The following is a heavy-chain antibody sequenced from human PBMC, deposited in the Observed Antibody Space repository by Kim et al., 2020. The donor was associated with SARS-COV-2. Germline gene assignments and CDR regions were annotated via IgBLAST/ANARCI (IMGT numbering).Heavy chain of an antibody. CDR2: ISYDGSNK. D-gene: IGHD2-21*02. J-gene: IGHJ5*02. CDR3: ARDGDPTYNWFDP. CDR1: GFTFSSYA. V-gene: IGHV3-30-3*01. Sequence: GGSLRLSCAASGFTFSSYAMHWVRQAPGKGLEWVAVISYDGSNKYYADSVKGRFTISRDNSKNTLYLQMNSLRAEDTAVYYCARDGDPTYNWFDPWGQGT.